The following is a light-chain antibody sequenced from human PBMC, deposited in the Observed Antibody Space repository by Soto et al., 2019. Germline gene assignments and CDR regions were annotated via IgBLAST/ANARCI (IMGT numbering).Light chain of an antibody. CDR2: GAS. CDR3: QRYGSSPWT. V-gene: IGKV3-20*01. CDR1: QTIRRNY. J-gene: IGKJ1*01. Sequence: ETVLTQSPGTLPLSPGERATLSRRASQTIRRNYLAWYRQTPGQAPRLLIYGASNRATGIADRFSGSGSGTDFTLIISRLEPEDFALYYCQRYGSSPWTFGQGTKVEIK.